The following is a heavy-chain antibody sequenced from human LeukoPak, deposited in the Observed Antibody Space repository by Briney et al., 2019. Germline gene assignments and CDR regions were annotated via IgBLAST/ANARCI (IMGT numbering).Heavy chain of an antibody. CDR1: GGSISSYY. Sequence: SETLSLTCTVSGGSISSYYWSWIRQPPGKGLEWIGNIYYSGSTTHNPSLKSRVTMSVDTSKNQFSLKLNSVTAADTAVYYCAREAYCGGDCYSGFDYWGQGTLVTVSS. J-gene: IGHJ4*02. D-gene: IGHD2-21*02. V-gene: IGHV4-59*01. CDR3: AREAYCGGDCYSGFDY. CDR2: IYYSGST.